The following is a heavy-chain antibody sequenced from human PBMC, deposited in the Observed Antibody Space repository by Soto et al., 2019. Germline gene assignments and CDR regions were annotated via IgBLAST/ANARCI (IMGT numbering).Heavy chain of an antibody. CDR2: ISYDGSNK. D-gene: IGHD2-2*01. J-gene: IGHJ4*02. CDR3: AKDLSSTSCHY. CDR1: GFTFSSYG. V-gene: IGHV3-30*18. Sequence: GGSLRLSCAASGFTFSSYGMHWVRQAPGKGLEWVAVISYDGSNKYYADSVKGRFTISRDNSKNTLYLQMNSLRAEDTAVYYCAKDLSSTSCHYWGQGTLVTVSS.